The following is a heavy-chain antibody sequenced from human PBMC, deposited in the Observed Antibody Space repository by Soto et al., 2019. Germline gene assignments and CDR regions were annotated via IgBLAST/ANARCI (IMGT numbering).Heavy chain of an antibody. V-gene: IGHV4-39*01. CDR2: IYYSGRT. Sequence: FETLSLRYIVSGEYIRSSADYWGWNRQPPGKGLEWIGSIYYSGRTYYNPSFKSRVTISIDTSKNQFSLKLSSVTATDTAVYYCARQRTTVVTQAYFDHWGQGALVTVSS. J-gene: IGHJ4*02. CDR1: GEYIRSSADY. D-gene: IGHD2-21*02. CDR3: ARQRTTVVTQAYFDH.